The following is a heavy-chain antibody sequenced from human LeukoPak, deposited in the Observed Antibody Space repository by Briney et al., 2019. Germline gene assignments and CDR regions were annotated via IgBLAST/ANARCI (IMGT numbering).Heavy chain of an antibody. CDR2: ISSGSSYI. CDR1: GFTFSSYS. J-gene: IGHJ4*02. CDR3: ARRAGAYSHPYDY. V-gene: IGHV3-21*04. Sequence: GGSLRLSCAASGFTFSSYSMNWVRQAPGKGLEWVSSISSGSSYIYYADSVMGRFTISRDNAKNSLYLQMNSLRADDTAVYYCARRAGAYSHPYDYWGQGTLVTVSS. D-gene: IGHD4/OR15-4a*01.